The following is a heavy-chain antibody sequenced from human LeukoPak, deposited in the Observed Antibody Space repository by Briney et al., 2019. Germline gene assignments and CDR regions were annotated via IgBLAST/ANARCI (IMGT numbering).Heavy chain of an antibody. D-gene: IGHD6-13*01. J-gene: IGHJ4*02. CDR2: IYSGGST. V-gene: IGHV3-66*01. Sequence: GGSLRLSCAASGFTFSSYAMSWVRQAPGKGLEWVSVIYSGGSTYNADSVKGRFTISRDTSKNTLYLHISNLRAEDTAVYYCARSRASSRAPDYWGQGTLVTVSS. CDR3: ARSRASSRAPDY. CDR1: GFTFSSYA.